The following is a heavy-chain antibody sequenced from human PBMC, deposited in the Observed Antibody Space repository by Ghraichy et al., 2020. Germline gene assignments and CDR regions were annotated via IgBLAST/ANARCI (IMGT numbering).Heavy chain of an antibody. CDR3: AKDLSSSLRYYGMDV. CDR2: IIGSGDIT. CDR1: GFTFSSYA. J-gene: IGHJ6*02. Sequence: GGSLRLSCAASGFTFSSYAMSWVRQAPGKGLEWVSAIIGSGDITYYADSVKGRFTISRDNSKNTLYLQMNSLRAEDQSVYYCAKDLSSSLRYYGMDVWGQGTTVTVSS. V-gene: IGHV3-23*01. D-gene: IGHD6-6*01.